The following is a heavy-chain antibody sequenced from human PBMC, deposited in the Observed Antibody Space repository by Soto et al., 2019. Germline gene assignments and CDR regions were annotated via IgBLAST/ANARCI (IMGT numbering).Heavy chain of an antibody. J-gene: IGHJ4*02. D-gene: IGHD3-9*01. CDR1: GGSFSGYY. Sequence: PSETLSLTCAVYGGSFSGYYWSWIRQPPGKGLEWIGEINHSGSTNYNPSLKSRVTISVDASKNQFSLKLSSVTAADTAVYYCARTGYYYFDYWGQGTLVTVSS. V-gene: IGHV4-34*01. CDR2: INHSGST. CDR3: ARTGYYYFDY.